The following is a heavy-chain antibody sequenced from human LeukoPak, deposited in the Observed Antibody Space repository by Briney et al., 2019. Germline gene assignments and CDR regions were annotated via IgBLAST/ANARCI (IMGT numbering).Heavy chain of an antibody. CDR3: ARVIAAAGYYYYYYMDV. Sequence: GGSLRLSCAASGFTFSSYAMHWVRQAPGKGLEWVAVISYDGSNKYYADSVKGRFTISRDNAKNTLYLQMNSLRAEDTAVYYCARVIAAAGYYYYYYMDVWGKGTTVTISS. CDR1: GFTFSSYA. D-gene: IGHD6-13*01. CDR2: ISYDGSNK. V-gene: IGHV3-30*04. J-gene: IGHJ6*03.